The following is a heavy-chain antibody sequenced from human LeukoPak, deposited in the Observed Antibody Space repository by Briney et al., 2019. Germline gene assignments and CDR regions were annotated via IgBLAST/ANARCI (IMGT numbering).Heavy chain of an antibody. CDR2: IYTSGST. D-gene: IGHD2-15*01. CDR3: ARDSVAATPFDY. V-gene: IGHV4-4*07. J-gene: IGHJ4*02. CDR1: GGSISSYY. Sequence: SETLSLTCTVSGGSISSYYWSWIRQPAGRGLEWIGRIYTSGSTNYNPSLKSRVTMSVDTSKNQFSLKLSSVTAADTAVYYCARDSVAATPFDYWGQGTLVTVSS.